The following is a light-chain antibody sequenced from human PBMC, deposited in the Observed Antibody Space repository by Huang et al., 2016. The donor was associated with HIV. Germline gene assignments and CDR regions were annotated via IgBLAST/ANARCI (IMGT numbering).Light chain of an antibody. V-gene: IGKV3-15*01. CDR1: QGIGNK. Sequence: TQSPVTLSVSPGERVTLSCRASQGIGNKLAWYQRKPGQAPRLLIFDASYRATDIPARFSGGGSEIDFTHTISDLQSEDSAVYYCQQYNRWPRTFGQGTEVDIK. CDR2: DAS. J-gene: IGKJ2*01. CDR3: QQYNRWPRT.